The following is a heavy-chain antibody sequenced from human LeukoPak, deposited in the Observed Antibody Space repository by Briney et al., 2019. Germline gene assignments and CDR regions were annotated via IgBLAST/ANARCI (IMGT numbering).Heavy chain of an antibody. CDR3: ARDTGITMVRGFGY. CDR1: GFTFSSYG. CDR2: IWYDGSNK. Sequence: GGSLRLSCAASGFTFSSYGMHWVRQAPGKGLEWVAVIWYDGSNKYYADSVKGRLTISRDNSKNTLYLQMNSLRAEDTAVYYCARDTGITMVRGFGYWGQGTLVTVSS. D-gene: IGHD3-10*01. V-gene: IGHV3-33*01. J-gene: IGHJ4*02.